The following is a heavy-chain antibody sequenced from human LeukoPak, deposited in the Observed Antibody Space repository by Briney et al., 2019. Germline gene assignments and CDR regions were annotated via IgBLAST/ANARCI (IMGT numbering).Heavy chain of an antibody. V-gene: IGHV4-59*01. Sequence: SETLSLTCTVSGGSLSSYYWSWIRQPPGKWLEWIGYIYYSGSTTYNPSLRSRVTISVDTSKNQFSLRLSSVTAADTAVYYCARVFYYGSGTFDLWGRGTLVTVSS. CDR2: IYYSGST. CDR1: GGSLSSYY. CDR3: ARVFYYGSGTFDL. D-gene: IGHD3-10*01. J-gene: IGHJ2*01.